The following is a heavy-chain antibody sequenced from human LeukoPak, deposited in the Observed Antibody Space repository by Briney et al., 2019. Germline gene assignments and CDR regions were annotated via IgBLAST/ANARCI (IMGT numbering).Heavy chain of an antibody. J-gene: IGHJ3*02. Sequence: PGGSLRLSCAASGFTFDDYAMHWVRQAPGKGLEWVSLISWDGGSTYYADSVKGRFTISRDNSKNSLYLQMNSLRAEDTAVYYCARDKGYDSSGYYYGHAFDIWGQGTMVTVSS. CDR3: ARDKGYDSSGYYYGHAFDI. CDR1: GFTFDDYA. CDR2: ISWDGGST. D-gene: IGHD3-22*01. V-gene: IGHV3-43D*03.